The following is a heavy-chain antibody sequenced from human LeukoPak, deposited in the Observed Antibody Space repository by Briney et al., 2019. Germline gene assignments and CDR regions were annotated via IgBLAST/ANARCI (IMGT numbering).Heavy chain of an antibody. D-gene: IGHD5-12*01. CDR1: GGSFSGYY. J-gene: IGHJ4*02. Sequence: KASETLSLTCAVYGGSFSGYYWSWIRQPPGKGLEWIGYIYYSGSTNYNPSLKSRVTISVDTSKNQFSLKLSSVTAADTAVYYCARDWDSGYDRGLFDYWGQGTLVTVSS. CDR2: IYYSGST. CDR3: ARDWDSGYDRGLFDY. V-gene: IGHV4-34*11.